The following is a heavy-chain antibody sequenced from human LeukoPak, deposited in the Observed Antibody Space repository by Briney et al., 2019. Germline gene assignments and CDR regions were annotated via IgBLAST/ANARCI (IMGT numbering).Heavy chain of an antibody. V-gene: IGHV1-18*01. CDR2: ISAYNGNT. CDR1: GYTFTSYG. J-gene: IGHJ6*03. Sequence: ASVKVSCKASGYTFTSYGISWVRQAPGQGLEWMGWISAYNGNTNYAQKLQGRVTMTTDTSTSTAYMELRSLRSDDTAVYYCARMATGDYYDSSGPHYYYYYYMDVWGKGTTVTVSS. CDR3: ARMATGDYYDSSGPHYYYYYYMDV. D-gene: IGHD3-22*01.